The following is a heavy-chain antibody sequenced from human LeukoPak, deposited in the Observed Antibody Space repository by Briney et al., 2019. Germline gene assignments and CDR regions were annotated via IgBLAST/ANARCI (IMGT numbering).Heavy chain of an antibody. V-gene: IGHV6-1*01. J-gene: IGHJ5*02. D-gene: IGHD2-2*01. CDR1: GDSVSSNSVT. CDR2: TYYRSTWYN. Sequence: SQTLSLTCAISGDSVSSNSVTWNRIRQSPSRGLEWLGRTYYRSTWYNDYAVSVRGRITVNPDTSKNQFSLHLNSVTPEDTAVYYCARRLTQYDCFDPWGQGVLVTVSS. CDR3: ARRLTQYDCFDP.